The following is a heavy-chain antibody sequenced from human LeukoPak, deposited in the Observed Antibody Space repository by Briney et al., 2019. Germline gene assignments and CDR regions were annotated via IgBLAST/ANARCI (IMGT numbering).Heavy chain of an antibody. V-gene: IGHV4-39*01. D-gene: IGHD2-15*01. CDR2: IYYSGST. J-gene: IGHJ4*02. CDR1: GGSISSSSYY. Sequence: SETLSLTCTVSGGSISSSSYYWGWIRQPPGKGLEWIGSIYYSGSTYYNPSLKSRVTISVDTSKNQFSLKLSSVTAADTAAYYCATPRYCSGGSYCTGDYWGQGTLVTVSS. CDR3: ATPRYCSGGSYCTGDY.